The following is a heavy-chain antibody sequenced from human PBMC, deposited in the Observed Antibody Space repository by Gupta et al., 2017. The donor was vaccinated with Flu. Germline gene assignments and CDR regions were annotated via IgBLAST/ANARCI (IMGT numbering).Heavy chain of an antibody. CDR2: TYYRSKWYN. Sequence: SSTSANWNWIRQSPSRGLEWLGRTYYRSKWYNDYAGSVKGRMTFNSDTSKNQFSLQLNSVTPEDTAVYYCARDFSEQHLLTWGQGILVTVSS. V-gene: IGHV6-1*01. CDR1: SSTSAN. J-gene: IGHJ4*02. D-gene: IGHD6-13*01. CDR3: ARDFSEQHLLT.